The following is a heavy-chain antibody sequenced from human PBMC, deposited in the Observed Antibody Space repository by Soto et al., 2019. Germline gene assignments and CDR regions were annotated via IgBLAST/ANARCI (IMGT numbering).Heavy chain of an antibody. Sequence: SQTLSLTCAISGDSVSSNSAAWNWIRQSPSRGLEWLGRTYYRSKWYNDYAVSVKSRITINPDTSKNQFSLQLNSVTPEDTAVYYCARDVEWDLPFKYYYGMDVWGQGTTVTV. CDR3: ARDVEWDLPFKYYYGMDV. CDR2: TYYRSKWYN. CDR1: GDSVSSNSAA. J-gene: IGHJ6*02. D-gene: IGHD1-26*01. V-gene: IGHV6-1*01.